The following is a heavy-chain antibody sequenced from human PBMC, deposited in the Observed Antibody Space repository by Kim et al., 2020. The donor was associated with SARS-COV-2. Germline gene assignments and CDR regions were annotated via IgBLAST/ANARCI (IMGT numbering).Heavy chain of an antibody. CDR2: ITGGSETI. CDR1: GFTFNIYS. J-gene: IGHJ4*02. D-gene: IGHD5-18*01. CDR3: TSGIQHAFGY. Sequence: GGSLRLSCVASGFTFNIYSMNWVRQAPGKGLEWVSYITGGSETIYYADSVKGRFTISRDNAKNSLFLQMNNLRDEDTAVYYCTSGIQHAFGYWGQGILVTVS. V-gene: IGHV3-48*02.